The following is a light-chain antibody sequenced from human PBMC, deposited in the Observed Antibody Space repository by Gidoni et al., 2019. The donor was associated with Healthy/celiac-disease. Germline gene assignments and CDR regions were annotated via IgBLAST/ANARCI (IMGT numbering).Light chain of an antibody. Sequence: DSQMTQAPSSLSASVGDRVTSTCRASQSISSYLNWYQQKPGKAPKLLLYAASSLQSGVPSRFSGSGSGTDFTLTISRLQPEDFATYYCQQSYSPFTFGGGTKVEIK. CDR3: QQSYSPFT. J-gene: IGKJ4*01. CDR1: QSISSY. V-gene: IGKV1-39*01. CDR2: AAS.